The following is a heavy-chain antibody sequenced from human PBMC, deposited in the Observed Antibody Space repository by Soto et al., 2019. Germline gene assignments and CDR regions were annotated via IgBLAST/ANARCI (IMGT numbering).Heavy chain of an antibody. J-gene: IGHJ4*02. CDR3: ASGASRWYPYFFDS. CDR1: EGTFNSYA. D-gene: IGHD6-13*01. Sequence: QAQVVQSGAEVRKPGSSVKLSCKASEGTFNSYAIAWVRQAPGQGLEWMGGIIPYYNTLNYAQKFQDRVTITADDYTNTVYMELSSLRSDDTAVYFCASGASRWYPYFFDSRAQGTLVTVSS. V-gene: IGHV1-69*01. CDR2: IIPYYNTL.